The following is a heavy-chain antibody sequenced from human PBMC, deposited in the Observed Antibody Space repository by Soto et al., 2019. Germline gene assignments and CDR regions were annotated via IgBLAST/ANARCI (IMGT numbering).Heavy chain of an antibody. D-gene: IGHD6-19*01. CDR1: GGSISSDS. J-gene: IGHJ4*02. CDR3: ARRSSTRSGWYFIDY. CDR2: SYYNGVT. V-gene: IGHV4-59*01. Sequence: LSLTCTVSGGSISSDSWSWIRQSPGKALEWIGYSYYNGVTKYNPSLKSRVTISVDTSQNQSSLKLTSVTATDTAVYYCARRSSTRSGWYFIDYWGQGTLVTVSS.